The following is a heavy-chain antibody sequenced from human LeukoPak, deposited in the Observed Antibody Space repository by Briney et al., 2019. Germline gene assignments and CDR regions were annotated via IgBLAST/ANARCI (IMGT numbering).Heavy chain of an antibody. CDR2: ISGSGDST. CDR1: GFTFSSNA. CDR3: ARGSGSYGY. D-gene: IGHD3-10*01. Sequence: GGSLRLSCAASGFTFSSNAMTWVRQAPGKGLEWVAGISGSGDSTYYADPVKGRFTISRDNSKNTLYLQMNSLRAEDTAVYYCARGSGSYGYWGQGTLVTVSS. V-gene: IGHV3-23*01. J-gene: IGHJ4*02.